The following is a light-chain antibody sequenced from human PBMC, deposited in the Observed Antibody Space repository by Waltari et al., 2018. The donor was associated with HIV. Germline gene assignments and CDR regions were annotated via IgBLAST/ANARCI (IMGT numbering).Light chain of an antibody. Sequence: QSVLTQPPSASGIPGQRVTISCSGSSSNIGSYYVYWYQQLPGTAPKLLIYSNNQRPSGVPDRFSGSKSGTSASLAISGLRSEDEADYYCAAWTDSLSGVVFGGGTKLSVL. CDR1: SSNIGSYY. J-gene: IGLJ2*01. CDR2: SNN. CDR3: AAWTDSLSGVV. V-gene: IGLV1-47*01.